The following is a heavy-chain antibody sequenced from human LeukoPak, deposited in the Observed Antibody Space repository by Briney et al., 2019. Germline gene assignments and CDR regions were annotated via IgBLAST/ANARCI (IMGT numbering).Heavy chain of an antibody. V-gene: IGHV3-48*02. CDR2: ISSSSSTI. J-gene: IGHJ4*02. Sequence: GGSLRSSWAAAEFTFSSYSRNGVRQAPGKGLEWISYISSSSSTIYYTDSVKGRFTISRDNAKNSLYLQMNSLRDEDTALCYCARVPYSTGAFDYWGQGTLVTVSS. CDR3: ARVPYSTGAFDY. CDR1: EFTFSSYS. D-gene: IGHD6-19*01.